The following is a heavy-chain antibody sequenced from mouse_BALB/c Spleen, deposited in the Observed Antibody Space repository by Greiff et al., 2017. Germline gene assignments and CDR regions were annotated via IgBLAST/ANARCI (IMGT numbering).Heavy chain of an antibody. CDR3: ARWIYYGNYAWFAY. V-gene: IGHV1S29*02. D-gene: IGHD2-1*01. CDR1: GYTFTDYN. Sequence: VQLQQSGPELVKPGASVKISCKASGYTFTDYNMHWVKQSHGKSLEWIGYIYPYNGGTGYNQKFKSKATLTVDNSSSTAYMELRSLTSEDSAVYYCARWIYYGNYAWFAYWGQGTLVTVSA. CDR2: IYPYNGGT. J-gene: IGHJ3*01.